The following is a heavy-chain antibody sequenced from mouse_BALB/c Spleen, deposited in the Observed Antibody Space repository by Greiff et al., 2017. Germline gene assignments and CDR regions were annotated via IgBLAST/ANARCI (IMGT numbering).Heavy chain of an antibody. CDR2: ISSGGSYT. Sequence: EAQVVESGGDLVKPGGSLKLSCAASGFTFSSYGMSWVRQTPDKRLEWVATISSGGSYTYYPDSVKGRFTISRDNAKNTLYLQMSSLKSEDTAMYYCARLGLFDYWGQGTTLTVSS. V-gene: IGHV5-6*01. CDR1: GFTFSSYG. CDR3: ARLGLFDY. J-gene: IGHJ2*01.